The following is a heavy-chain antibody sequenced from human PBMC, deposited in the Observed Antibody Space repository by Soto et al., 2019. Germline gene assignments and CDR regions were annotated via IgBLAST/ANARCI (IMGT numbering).Heavy chain of an antibody. CDR2: INGKGDGT. Sequence: GGSLRLSCEASGFSAKYYAMTWVRQAPGKGLEWVSTINGKGDGTDYADSVKGRFMISRDNSKNTLYLQLNSLRTEDTAVYYCAKDIVKYTYGACDYWGQGVLVTVSS. J-gene: IGHJ4*02. D-gene: IGHD5-18*01. CDR1: GFSAKYYA. V-gene: IGHV3-23*01. CDR3: AKDIVKYTYGACDY.